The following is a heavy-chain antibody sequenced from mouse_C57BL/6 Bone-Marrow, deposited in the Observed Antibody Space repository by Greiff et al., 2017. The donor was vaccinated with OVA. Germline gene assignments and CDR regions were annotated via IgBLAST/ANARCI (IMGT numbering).Heavy chain of an antibody. V-gene: IGHV5-6*02. Sequence: DVKLVESGGDLVKPGGSLKLSCAASGFTFSSYGMSWVRQTPDKRLEWVATVSSGGSYTYYPDSVKGRFTISRDNAKNTLYLQMSSLKSEDTAMYYCARQPLYGSSFDYWVQGTTLTVSS. CDR3: ARQPLYGSSFDY. CDR1: GFTFSSYG. CDR2: VSSGGSYT. D-gene: IGHD1-1*01. J-gene: IGHJ2*01.